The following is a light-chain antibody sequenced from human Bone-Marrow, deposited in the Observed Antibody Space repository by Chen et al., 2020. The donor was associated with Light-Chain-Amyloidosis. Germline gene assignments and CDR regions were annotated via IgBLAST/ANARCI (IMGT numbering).Light chain of an antibody. CDR2: SNN. V-gene: IGLV1-44*01. J-gene: IGLJ3*02. CDR3: AAWDDSLSGPV. CDR1: SSNIGTNL. Sequence: QSVLTQPPSASGTPGQRVTISCSGSSSNIGTNLVNWYQQLPGMAPKLLIYSNNQRPSGVPDRFSGSKSGTSASLAINGLQSEDEADYYCAAWDDSLSGPVFGGGTKLTVL.